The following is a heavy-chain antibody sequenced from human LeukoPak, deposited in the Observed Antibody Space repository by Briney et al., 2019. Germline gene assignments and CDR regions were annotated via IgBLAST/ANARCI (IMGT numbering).Heavy chain of an antibody. J-gene: IGHJ3*02. D-gene: IGHD3-16*02. CDR3: ARESFYAFDI. V-gene: IGHV4-59*01. CDR1: GGSISSYY. Sequence: PSETLSLTCTVSGGSISSYYWSWIRQPPGKGLEWIGYIYYSGSTNYNPSLKSRVTISVVTSENQFSLKLSSVTAADTAVYYCARESFYAFDIWGQGTMVTVSS. CDR2: IYYSGST.